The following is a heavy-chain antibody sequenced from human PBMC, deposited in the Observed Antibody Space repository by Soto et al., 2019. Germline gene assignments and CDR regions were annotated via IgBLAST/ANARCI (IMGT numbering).Heavy chain of an antibody. J-gene: IGHJ4*02. D-gene: IGHD2-15*01. Sequence: PGGSLRLSCAASGFTFSRYAMSWVRQAPGKGLEWVSSICGDNSNTYYADSVKGRFTISRDNSKNTLYLQMNSLRAEDMAQYYCAKGSGGTCYSSIDYWAQGTLVTVSS. CDR2: ICGDNSNT. CDR1: GFTFSRYA. CDR3: AKGSGGTCYSSIDY. V-gene: IGHV3-23*01.